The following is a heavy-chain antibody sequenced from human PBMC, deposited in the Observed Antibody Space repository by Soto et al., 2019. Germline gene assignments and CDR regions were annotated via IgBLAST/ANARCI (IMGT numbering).Heavy chain of an antibody. CDR3: TASSGWYNAFDI. CDR2: ISGSGGST. V-gene: IGHV3-23*01. CDR1: GFTFSSYA. Sequence: GGSLRLSCAASGFTFSSYAMSWVRQAPGKGLEWVSAISGSGGSTYYADSVKGRFTISRDNPKNTLYLQMNSLRAEDTAVYYCTASSGWYNAFDIWGQGTMVTVSS. D-gene: IGHD6-19*01. J-gene: IGHJ3*02.